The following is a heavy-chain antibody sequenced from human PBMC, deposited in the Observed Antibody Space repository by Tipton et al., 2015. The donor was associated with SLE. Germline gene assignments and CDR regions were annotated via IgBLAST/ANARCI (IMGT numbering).Heavy chain of an antibody. CDR3: ARDDYGDYGSYFDY. D-gene: IGHD4-17*01. CDR1: GFTFSSYW. CDR2: IKQDGSEK. J-gene: IGHJ4*02. V-gene: IGHV3-7*01. Sequence: GSLRLSCAASGFTFSSYWMSWVRQAPGKGLEWVANIKQDGSEKYYVDSVKGRFTISRDNAKNSLYLQMNSLRAEDTAVYYCARDDYGDYGSYFDYWGQGTLVTVSS.